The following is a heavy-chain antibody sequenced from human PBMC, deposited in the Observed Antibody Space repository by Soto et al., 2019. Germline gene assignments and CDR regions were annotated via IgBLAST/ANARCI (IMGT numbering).Heavy chain of an antibody. CDR3: ARHPEAYCSSTRCYGSNYFDS. V-gene: IGHV4-39*01. D-gene: IGHD2-2*01. J-gene: IGHJ4*02. CDR2: VYYTGST. CDR1: GGSVSTGNYY. Sequence: QLQLQESGPGLVKSSETLSLTCTVSGGSVSTGNYYWGWIRQPPGKGLEWIGTVYYTGSTYCHPSLRSRLVISVDTCNNQCSLQLSSVTAAETAVYFCARHPEAYCSSTRCYGSNYFDSLGQGTLVTVS.